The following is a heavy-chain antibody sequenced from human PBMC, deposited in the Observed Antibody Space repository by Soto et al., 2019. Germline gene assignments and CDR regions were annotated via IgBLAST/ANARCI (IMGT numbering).Heavy chain of an antibody. Sequence: QVQLVQSGAEVKKPGASVKVSCKASGYTFTNYGVSWVRQAPGQGLEWMGWISADTGNTNYAQKLQGRVTMTTDTSTNTAYMELRSLRSDDTAVYYCARDIGSQYSYGKSNWFDPWGQGALVTVSS. J-gene: IGHJ5*02. D-gene: IGHD5-18*01. CDR3: ARDIGSQYSYGKSNWFDP. V-gene: IGHV1-18*01. CDR2: ISADTGNT. CDR1: GYTFTNYG.